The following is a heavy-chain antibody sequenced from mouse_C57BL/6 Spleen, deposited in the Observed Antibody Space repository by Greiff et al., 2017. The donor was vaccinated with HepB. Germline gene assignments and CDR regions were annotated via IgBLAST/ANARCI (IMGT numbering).Heavy chain of an antibody. CDR1: GYTFTGYW. CDR2: ILPGSGSI. J-gene: IGHJ3*01. CDR3: ARERTAQSIFAY. Sequence: VQLQQSGAELMKPGASVKLSCKATGYTFTGYWIEWVKQRPGHGLEWIGEILPGSGSINYNEKFKGKATFTADTSSNTAYMQLSSLTTEDSAIYYCARERTAQSIFAYWGQGTLVTVSA. V-gene: IGHV1-9*01. D-gene: IGHD3-2*02.